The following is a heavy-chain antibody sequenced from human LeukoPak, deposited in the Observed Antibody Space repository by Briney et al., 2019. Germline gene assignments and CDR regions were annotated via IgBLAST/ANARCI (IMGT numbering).Heavy chain of an antibody. J-gene: IGHJ4*02. CDR2: IYYTGST. CDR3: ARLTKGRFFDFVFDF. V-gene: IGHV4-39*01. Sequence: PSETLSLTCTVSGDSVSDTTHYWGWIPQPPGKGLEWLGHIYYTGSTYSNPSLRSRVTMSVDTSKNQFSLKMSSVTAADTAVYYCARLTKGRFFDFVFDFWGQGTLLTVSS. D-gene: IGHD3-9*01. CDR1: GDSVSDTTHY.